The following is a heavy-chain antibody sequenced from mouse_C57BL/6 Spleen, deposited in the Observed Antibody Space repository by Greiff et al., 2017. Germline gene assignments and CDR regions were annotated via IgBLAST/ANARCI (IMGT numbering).Heavy chain of an antibody. CDR2: LSGGGGNT. V-gene: IGHV5-9*01. D-gene: IGHD2-3*01. CDR3: ARHPGYDGGYYYAMDY. Sequence: EVKLVESGGGLVKPGGSLKLSCAASGFTFSSYTMSWVRQTPVKRLEWVATLSGGGGNTYYPDSVKGRFTISRDNAKNTLYLQMSSLRSEDTSLYYCARHPGYDGGYYYAMDYWGQGTSGTVSS. J-gene: IGHJ4*01. CDR1: GFTFSSYT.